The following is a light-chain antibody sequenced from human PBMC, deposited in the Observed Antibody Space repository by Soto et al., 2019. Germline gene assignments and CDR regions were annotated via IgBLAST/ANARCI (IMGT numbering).Light chain of an antibody. Sequence: EIVLTQSPGTLSLSPGERATLSCRASQSVSSNLAWYQQKPGQAPRPLIYGASTRATGIPARFSGSGSGTEFTLTISSLQSEDFAVYYCQQYNDWTFGQGTKVDI. CDR3: QQYNDWT. V-gene: IGKV3-15*01. CDR1: QSVSSN. J-gene: IGKJ1*01. CDR2: GAS.